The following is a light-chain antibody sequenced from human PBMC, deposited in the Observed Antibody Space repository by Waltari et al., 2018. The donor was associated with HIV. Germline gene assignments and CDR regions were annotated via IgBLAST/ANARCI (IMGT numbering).Light chain of an antibody. J-gene: IGKJ5*01. CDR2: DAS. CDR3: QQRSNWPPVT. Sequence: EVVLTQSPSTLSLSQGERATLSCRASQNIGNYLAWYQQKPGQAPRLLIYDASTRASGIPARFSASGSGTDFTLTISSLEPEDVAVYYCQQRSNWPPVTFGQGTRLEI. V-gene: IGKV3-11*01. CDR1: QNIGNY.